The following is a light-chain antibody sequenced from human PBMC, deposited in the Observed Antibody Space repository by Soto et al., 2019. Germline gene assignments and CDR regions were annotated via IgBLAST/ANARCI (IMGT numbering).Light chain of an antibody. J-gene: IGLJ1*01. CDR2: EVF. CDR1: SSDVGDYYY. CDR3: LSYTGSDTLGV. Sequence: QSVLTQPASVSGSPGQSITISCTGTSSDVGDYYYVSWYQHHPGKPPKLIIYEVFNRPSGVSDRFSGSKSGNTASLTISGLQAEDEADYYCLSYTGSDTLGVFGTGTKVTVL. V-gene: IGLV2-14*01.